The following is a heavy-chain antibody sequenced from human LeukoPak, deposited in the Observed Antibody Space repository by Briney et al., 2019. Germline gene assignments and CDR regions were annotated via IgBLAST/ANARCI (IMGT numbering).Heavy chain of an antibody. J-gene: IGHJ6*03. Sequence: ASVKLSCKASGYTFTSYAISWVRQAPGQGPEWMGWISGHSTNRKIAQKFQGRVTMTTDTSTSTATKELRSLRSDDTAVYYCARFYDIFHFYMDVWGEGTTVTVSS. V-gene: IGHV1-18*01. CDR3: ARFYDIFHFYMDV. D-gene: IGHD3-9*01. CDR2: ISGHSTNR. CDR1: GYTFTSYA.